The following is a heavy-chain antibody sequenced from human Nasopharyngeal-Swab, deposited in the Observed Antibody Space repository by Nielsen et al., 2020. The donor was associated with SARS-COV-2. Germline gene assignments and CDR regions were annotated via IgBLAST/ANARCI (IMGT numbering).Heavy chain of an antibody. D-gene: IGHD1-1*01. CDR3: ARGRDWNPPFFDH. CDR2: LIPVFGTA. J-gene: IGHJ5*02. Sequence: SVKVSCKASGGTFSNYAISWLRQAPGQGLEWMGGLIPVFGTANSAQKFQGRVTITADESTSTAYMQLNSLRSDDTAVYFCARGRDWNPPFFDHWGQGTLVTVSS. CDR1: GGTFSNYA. V-gene: IGHV1-69*13.